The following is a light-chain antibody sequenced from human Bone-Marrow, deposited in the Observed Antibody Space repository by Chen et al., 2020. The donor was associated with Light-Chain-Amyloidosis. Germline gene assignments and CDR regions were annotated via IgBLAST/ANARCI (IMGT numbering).Light chain of an antibody. J-gene: IGLJ3*02. CDR3: QVWDRSSDRPV. Sequence: SYVLTQPSSVSVAPGQTATIACGGNNIGSTSVHWYQQTPGQAPLLVVYDDSDRPSGIPERLSGSNSGNTATLTSSRDEAGDEADYCCQVWDRSSDRPVFGGGTKLTVL. V-gene: IGLV3-21*02. CDR1: NIGSTS. CDR2: DDS.